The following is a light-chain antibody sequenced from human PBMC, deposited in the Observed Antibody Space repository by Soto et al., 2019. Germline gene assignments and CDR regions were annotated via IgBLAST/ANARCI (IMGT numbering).Light chain of an antibody. Sequence: IHLTHSPSSLSASVGYRVTITFRASQGISSWLAWYQQKPGKAPKLLIYTASSLQSGVPSRFSGSGSGTDFTLTISSLQPEDFATYYCQQANNFPWTFGQGTKVDI. V-gene: IGKV1-12*01. CDR2: TAS. J-gene: IGKJ1*01. CDR3: QQANNFPWT. CDR1: QGISSW.